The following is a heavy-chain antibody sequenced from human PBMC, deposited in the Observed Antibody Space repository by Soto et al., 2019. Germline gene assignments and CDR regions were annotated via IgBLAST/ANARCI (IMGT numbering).Heavy chain of an antibody. CDR1: GGTFSSYA. CDR2: IIPIFGTA. J-gene: IGHJ5*02. CDR3: ARVNYDFWSGYYQNWFDP. Sequence: VKVSCKASGGTFSSYAISWVRQAPGQGLEWMGGIIPIFGTANYAQKFQGRVTITADESTSTAYMELSSLRSEDTAVYYCARVNYDFWSGYYQNWFDPWGQGTLVTVSS. V-gene: IGHV1-69*13. D-gene: IGHD3-3*01.